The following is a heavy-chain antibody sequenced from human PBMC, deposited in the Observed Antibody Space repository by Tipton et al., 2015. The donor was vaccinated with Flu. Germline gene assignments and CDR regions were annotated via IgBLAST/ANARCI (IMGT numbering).Heavy chain of an antibody. Sequence: QSGPEVKKPGSSVKVSCKASGGTFSSYAISWVRQAPGQGLEWMGRIIPIFGAANYAPKFQGRVTITADESTSTAYMELSSLRSEDTAVYYCARSEVVTSPHLPQHPYDAFDIWGQGTMVTVSS. V-gene: IGHV1-69*15. CDR1: GGTFSSYA. D-gene: IGHD4-23*01. CDR3: ARSEVVTSPHLPQHPYDAFDI. CDR2: IIPIFGAA. J-gene: IGHJ3*02.